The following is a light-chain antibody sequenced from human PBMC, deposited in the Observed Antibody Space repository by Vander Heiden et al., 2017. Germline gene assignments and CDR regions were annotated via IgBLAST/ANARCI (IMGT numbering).Light chain of an antibody. CDR2: KAS. CDR1: QSISSW. CDR3: QQYNSYLFT. J-gene: IGKJ3*01. V-gene: IGKV1-5*03. Sequence: DIQMTQPPPTLSASVGDRVTITCRASQSISSWLAGYQQKPGKAPKLLIYKASSLESGVPSRFSGSGSGTEFTLTISSLQPDDSATYYCQQYNSYLFTFGPGTKVDIK.